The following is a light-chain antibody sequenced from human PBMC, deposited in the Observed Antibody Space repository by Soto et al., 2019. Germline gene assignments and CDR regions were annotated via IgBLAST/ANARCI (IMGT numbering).Light chain of an antibody. CDR2: EVS. CDR1: SSDVGGYNY. V-gene: IGLV2-14*01. Sequence: QSALTQPASVSGSPGQSITISCTGTSSDVGGYNYVSWYQQHPGKSPKLMIYEVSNRPSGVSNRFSGSKSGNTASLTISGLQAEDEAYYYGSSSTSSSTVVFGGGTKVTVL. CDR3: SSSTSSSTVV. J-gene: IGLJ2*01.